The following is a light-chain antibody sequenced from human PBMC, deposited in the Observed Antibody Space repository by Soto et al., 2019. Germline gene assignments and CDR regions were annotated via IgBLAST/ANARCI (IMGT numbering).Light chain of an antibody. CDR2: ANN. CDR1: SSNIGAGYD. V-gene: IGLV1-40*01. CDR3: QSYDSSRSPLYV. Sequence: QSLVTQPPSVSGAPGQRVSISCTGSSSNIGAGYDVHWYQHLPGTAPKLLIYANNNRPAGIPDRFSGSKSGTSASLAITGLQAEDEDDYYCQSYDSSRSPLYVFGTGTKVTVL. J-gene: IGLJ1*01.